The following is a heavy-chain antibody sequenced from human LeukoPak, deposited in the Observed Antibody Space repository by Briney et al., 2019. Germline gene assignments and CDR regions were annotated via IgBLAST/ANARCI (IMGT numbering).Heavy chain of an antibody. V-gene: IGHV4-59*01. J-gene: IGHJ4*02. D-gene: IGHD3-22*01. CDR3: ARGYYYDSSGYYPFDY. Sequence: SETLSLTCTVSGGSISSYYWSRIRQPPGKGLEWIGYIYYSGSTNYNPSLKSRVTISVDTSKNQFSLKLSSVTAADTAVYYCARGYYYDSSGYYPFDYWGQGTLVTVSS. CDR2: IYYSGST. CDR1: GGSISSYY.